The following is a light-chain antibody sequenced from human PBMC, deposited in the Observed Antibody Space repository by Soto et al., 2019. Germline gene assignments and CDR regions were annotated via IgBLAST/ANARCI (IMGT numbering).Light chain of an antibody. CDR2: GAS. Sequence: IVMTQSPATLSVSPGERAILSCRASQSVGNFLAWYQQKPGQAPRLLIYGASTRATGIPARFSGSGSGTDHTLTISSLEPEDSAVYYCQQRSNWPITFGQGTRLEIK. CDR1: QSVGNF. J-gene: IGKJ5*01. V-gene: IGKV3-11*01. CDR3: QQRSNWPIT.